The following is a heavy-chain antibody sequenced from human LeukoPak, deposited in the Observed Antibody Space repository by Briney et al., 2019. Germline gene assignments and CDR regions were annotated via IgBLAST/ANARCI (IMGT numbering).Heavy chain of an antibody. CDR2: IIPIFGIA. J-gene: IGHJ6*02. CDR3: ARDSQQWLARYCYGMDV. Sequence: ASVKVSCKASGGTFSSYAISWVRQAPGQGLEWMGRIIPIFGIANYAQKFQGRVTITADKSTSTAYMELSSLRSEDTAVYYCARDSQQWLARYCYGMDVWGQGTTVTVSS. CDR1: GGTFSSYA. V-gene: IGHV1-69*04. D-gene: IGHD6-19*01.